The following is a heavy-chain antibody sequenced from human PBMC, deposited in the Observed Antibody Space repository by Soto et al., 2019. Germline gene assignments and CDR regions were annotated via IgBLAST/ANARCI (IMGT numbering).Heavy chain of an antibody. Sequence: SETLSLTCTVSGGSISNYYWSWIRQPPGKGLEWIGYIYYSGSTNYNPSLKSRVTIPVDTSKNQFSLKLNSVTAADTAVYYCARVNYGNYYYYYGMDVWGQGTTVTVSS. D-gene: IGHD4-17*01. CDR3: ARVNYGNYYYYYGMDV. CDR1: GGSISNYY. CDR2: IYYSGST. V-gene: IGHV4-59*01. J-gene: IGHJ6*02.